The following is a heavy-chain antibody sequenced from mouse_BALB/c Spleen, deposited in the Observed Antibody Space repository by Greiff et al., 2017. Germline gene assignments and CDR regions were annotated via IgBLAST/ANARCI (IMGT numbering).Heavy chain of an antibody. Sequence: EVHLVESGGGLVQPGGSLKLSCAASGFTFSSFGMHWVRQAPEKGLEWVAYISSGSSTIYYADTVKGRFTISRDNPKNTLFLQMTSLRSEDTAMYYCARSYYGDYYAMDYWGQGTSVTVSS. CDR1: GFTFSSFG. CDR2: ISSGSSTI. V-gene: IGHV5-17*02. D-gene: IGHD1-1*01. J-gene: IGHJ4*01. CDR3: ARSYYGDYYAMDY.